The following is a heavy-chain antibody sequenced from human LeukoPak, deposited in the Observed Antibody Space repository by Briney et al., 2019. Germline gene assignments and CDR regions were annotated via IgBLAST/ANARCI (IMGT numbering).Heavy chain of an antibody. CDR1: GYTFTGYY. CDR2: INPNSGGT. D-gene: IGHD5-12*01. Sequence: ASVKVSCKASGYTFTGYYMHWVRQAPGQGLEWMGWINPNSGGTNYAQKFQGRVTMTRDTSISTAYMELSRLRSDDTAVYYCALYIVAKIIGLDYWGQGTMVTVSS. CDR3: ALYIVAKIIGLDY. V-gene: IGHV1-2*02. J-gene: IGHJ4*02.